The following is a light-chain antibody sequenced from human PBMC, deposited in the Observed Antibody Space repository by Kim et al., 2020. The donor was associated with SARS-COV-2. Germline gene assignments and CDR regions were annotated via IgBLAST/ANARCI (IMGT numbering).Light chain of an antibody. CDR1: KLVNKY. CDR3: QVWDSSTETVV. V-gene: IGLV3-1*01. Sequence: SYELTQPPSMSVSPGQTATITCSGEKLVNKYTSWHQQRPGQSPVVLVYQDNKRPSGIPERFSGSSSGNTATLTISETQAMDEADYYCQVWDSSTETVVFGGGTKVTVL. CDR2: QDN. J-gene: IGLJ2*01.